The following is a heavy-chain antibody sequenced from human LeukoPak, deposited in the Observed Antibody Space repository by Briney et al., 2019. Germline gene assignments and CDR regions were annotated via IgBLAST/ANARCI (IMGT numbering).Heavy chain of an antibody. V-gene: IGHV3-23*01. CDR2: IRGSGAST. D-gene: IGHD3-3*01. J-gene: IGHJ3*02. CDR3: ARPDTIFGVTDGDDALDI. CDR1: GFTFSSYA. Sequence: GGSLRLSCAVSGFTFSSYAMSWVRQAPGGGLEWVSGIRGSGASTYYADSVKGRFTISRDNSKNTLYLQMNSLRAEDTAVYYCARPDTIFGVTDGDDALDIWGQGTMVTVSS.